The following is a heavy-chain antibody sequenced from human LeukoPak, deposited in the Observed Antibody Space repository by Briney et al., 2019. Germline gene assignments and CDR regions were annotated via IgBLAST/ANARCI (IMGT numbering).Heavy chain of an antibody. V-gene: IGHV1-18*01. CDR2: INANNGNT. CDR3: ARGPIAAAGDS. J-gene: IGHJ4*02. CDR1: GYSFTSYG. Sequence: GASVNVSCKASGYSFTSYGITWVRQAPGQGLEWMGWINANNGNTNYAQNLQGRVTMTTDTSTSTVYMELRSLKSDDTAVYYCARGPIAAAGDSWGQGTLVTVSS. D-gene: IGHD6-13*01.